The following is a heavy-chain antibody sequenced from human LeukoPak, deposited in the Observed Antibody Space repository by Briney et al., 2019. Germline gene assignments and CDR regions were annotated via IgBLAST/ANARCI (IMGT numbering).Heavy chain of an antibody. D-gene: IGHD5-18*01. Sequence: GSLRLSCEASGFTFGSHAMYWVRQAPGKGLEWVAGIFGSGGSPHYADPVKGRFTISRDNSRNTVYLQINSLRAEDTAVYYCGKTTVGYSSGQKPAWPVDYWGQGTLVTVSS. CDR1: GFTFGSHA. CDR2: IFGSGGSP. CDR3: GKTTVGYSSGQKPAWPVDY. J-gene: IGHJ4*02. V-gene: IGHV3-23*01.